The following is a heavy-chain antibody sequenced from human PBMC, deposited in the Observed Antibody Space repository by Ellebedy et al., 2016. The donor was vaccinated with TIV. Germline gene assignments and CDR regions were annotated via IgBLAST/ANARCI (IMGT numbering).Heavy chain of an antibody. CDR3: AKDRRLYSNYYYYGMDV. D-gene: IGHD4-11*01. CDR1: GFTFSSYG. Sequence: GGSLRLXCAASGFTFSSYGMHWVRQAPGKGLEWVAVISYDGSNKYYADSVKGRFTISRDNSKNTLYLQMNSLRAEDTAVYYCAKDRRLYSNYYYYGMDVWGQGTTVTVSS. J-gene: IGHJ6*02. CDR2: ISYDGSNK. V-gene: IGHV3-30*18.